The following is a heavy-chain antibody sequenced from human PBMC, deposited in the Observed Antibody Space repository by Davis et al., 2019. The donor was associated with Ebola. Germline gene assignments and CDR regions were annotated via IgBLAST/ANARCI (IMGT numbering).Heavy chain of an antibody. CDR3: ARAAGRRWFDP. CDR2: ISAYNGNT. J-gene: IGHJ5*02. V-gene: IGHV1-18*01. D-gene: IGHD6-13*01. CDR1: GGTFSSYA. Sequence: ASVKVSCKASGGTFSSYAISWVRQAPGQGLEWMGWISAYNGNTNYAQKLQGRVTMTTDTSTSTAYMELRSLRSDDTAVYYCARAAGRRWFDPWGQGTLVTVSS.